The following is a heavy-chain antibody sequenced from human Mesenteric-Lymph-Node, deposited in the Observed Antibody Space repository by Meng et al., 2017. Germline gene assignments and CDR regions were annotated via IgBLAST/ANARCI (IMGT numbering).Heavy chain of an antibody. CDR2: ISWNSGSI. V-gene: IGHV3-9*01. Sequence: GGSLRLSCAASGFTFDDYAMHWVRQAPGKGLEWVSGISWNSGSIGCADSVKGRFTISRDNSKNTLYLQMNSLRAEDTAVYYCAREMSSSWYLQDAFDIWGQGTMVTVSS. D-gene: IGHD6-13*01. CDR1: GFTFDDYA. CDR3: AREMSSSWYLQDAFDI. J-gene: IGHJ3*02.